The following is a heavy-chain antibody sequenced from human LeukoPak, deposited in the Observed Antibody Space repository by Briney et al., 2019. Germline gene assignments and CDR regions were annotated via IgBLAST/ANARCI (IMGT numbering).Heavy chain of an antibody. CDR2: ISSNGGST. J-gene: IGHJ4*02. CDR3: ARVPRGYSYGYDH. V-gene: IGHV3-64*01. D-gene: IGHD5-18*01. CDR1: GFTFSSYA. Sequence: GGSLRLSCAASGFTFSSYAMHWVRQAPGKGLEYVSAISSNGGSTYYANSVKGRFTISRDNSKNTLYLQMGSLRAEDMAVYYCARVPRGYSYGYDHWGQGTLVTVSS.